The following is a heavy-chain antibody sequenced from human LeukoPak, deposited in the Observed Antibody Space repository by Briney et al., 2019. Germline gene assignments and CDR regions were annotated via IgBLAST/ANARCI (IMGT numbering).Heavy chain of an antibody. V-gene: IGHV4-34*01. Sequence: SENLSRNCAVYGGSFSGYYWSWIRQPPGKGLEWIGEINHSGSTNYNPSLKSRVTISVDTSKNQFSLKLSSVTAADTAVYYCARGSTKRYFQHWGQGTLVTVSS. CDR1: GGSFSGYY. J-gene: IGHJ1*01. CDR2: INHSGST. CDR3: ARGSTKRYFQH. D-gene: IGHD2-8*01.